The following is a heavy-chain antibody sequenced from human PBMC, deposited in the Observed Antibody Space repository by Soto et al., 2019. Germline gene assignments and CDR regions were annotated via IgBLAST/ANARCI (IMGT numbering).Heavy chain of an antibody. D-gene: IGHD3-10*01. CDR2: IYHSGST. J-gene: IGHJ5*02. CDR1: GGSISSGDYY. V-gene: IGHV4-30-4*01. Sequence: PSKTLSLTCTVSGGSISSGDYYWGWIRQPPGKGLKWIGYIYHSGSTYYNPSLKSRVTISVDTSKNQFSLKLSSVTAADTAVYYCARGTVNVLLWFGHQPNWFDPWGQGTLVTVSS. CDR3: ARGTVNVLLWFGHQPNWFDP.